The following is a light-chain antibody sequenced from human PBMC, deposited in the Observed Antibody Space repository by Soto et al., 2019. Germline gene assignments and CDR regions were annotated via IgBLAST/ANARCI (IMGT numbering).Light chain of an antibody. V-gene: IGLV2-8*01. Sequence: QSALTQPPSASGSPGQSVTISCTGTSSDVGGYNYVSWYQQHPGKAPKLMIYEVSKRPSGVPDRFYGYKSGNTDSLTVSGLQAEDEADYYCSSYAGSNIVVFGGGTKLTVL. J-gene: IGLJ2*01. CDR1: SSDVGGYNY. CDR3: SSYAGSNIVV. CDR2: EVS.